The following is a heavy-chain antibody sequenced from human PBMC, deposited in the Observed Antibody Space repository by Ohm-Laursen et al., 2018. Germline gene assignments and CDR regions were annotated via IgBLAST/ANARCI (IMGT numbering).Heavy chain of an antibody. CDR3: AKDREYGMDV. V-gene: IGHV3-7*01. Sequence: SLRLSCAASGFTLSRYWMSWVRQASGKGLEWVANIKQDGNEKHYVDSVKGRFTVSRDNAKNSLYLQMNSLRAEDTAVYYCAKDREYGMDVWGQGTTVTVSS. J-gene: IGHJ6*02. CDR1: GFTLSRYW. CDR2: IKQDGNEK.